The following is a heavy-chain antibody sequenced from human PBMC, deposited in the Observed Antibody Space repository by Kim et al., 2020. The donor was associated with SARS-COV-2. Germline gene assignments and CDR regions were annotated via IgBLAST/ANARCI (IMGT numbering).Heavy chain of an antibody. CDR3: ARAYSNYNYYYMDV. J-gene: IGHJ6*03. Sequence: SETLSLTCTVSGGSISSYYWSWIRQPPGKGLEWIGYIYYSGSTNYNPSLKSRITMSIDTSKNQFSLKLNSVTAADTAVYYCARAYSNYNYYYMDVWGKGT. CDR2: IYYSGST. V-gene: IGHV4-59*01. CDR1: GGSISSYY. D-gene: IGHD2-15*01.